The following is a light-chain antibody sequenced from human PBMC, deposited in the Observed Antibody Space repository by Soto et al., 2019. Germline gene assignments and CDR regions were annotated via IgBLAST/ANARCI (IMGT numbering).Light chain of an antibody. CDR1: QGISSA. Sequence: AIQLTQSPSSLSASVGDRVTITCRASQGISSALAWYQQKPGKAPKLLIYDASSLESGVPSRFSGSGSGTDFTLTISSLQPEDFATYYCQQFNSYPQGLLTFGGGTKVEIK. CDR2: DAS. V-gene: IGKV1-13*02. CDR3: QQFNSYPQGLLT. J-gene: IGKJ4*01.